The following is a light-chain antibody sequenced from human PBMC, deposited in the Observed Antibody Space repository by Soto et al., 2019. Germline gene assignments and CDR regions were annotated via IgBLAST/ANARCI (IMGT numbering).Light chain of an antibody. CDR3: QQYNNWPPWT. J-gene: IGKJ1*01. Sequence: EIVMTQSPATLSVSPGESSTLSCRASQSVSSNLAWYQQKPGQAPRLRIYGASTRATGITTRFSGSGSATAVTLAISSLQSEDFAVYYCQQYNNWPPWTFGGGIKVEIK. CDR2: GAS. CDR1: QSVSSN. V-gene: IGKV3-15*01.